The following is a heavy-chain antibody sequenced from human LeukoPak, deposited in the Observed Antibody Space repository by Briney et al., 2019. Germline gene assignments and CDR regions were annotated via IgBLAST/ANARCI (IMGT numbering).Heavy chain of an antibody. Sequence: TGGSLRLSCAASGFTFSSYWMHWVRQAPGKGLVWVSRVNSDGRSTSYADSVKGRFTISRDNAKNTLYLQMHSLRAEDTALYYCARDNRGYDFDYWGQGTQVTVSS. J-gene: IGHJ4*02. CDR2: VNSDGRST. V-gene: IGHV3-74*01. CDR1: GFTFSSYW. CDR3: ARDNRGYDFDY. D-gene: IGHD5-12*01.